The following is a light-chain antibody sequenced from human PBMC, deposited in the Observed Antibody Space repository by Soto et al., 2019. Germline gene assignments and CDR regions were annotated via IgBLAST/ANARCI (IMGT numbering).Light chain of an antibody. CDR2: AAS. Sequence: DIQMTQSLSSLSASVGDRVTITCRASQGISTYLNWYQQKPGKAPKLLIYAASNLQSGVPSRFSGSGSETDFTLTISSLQPEDFATYSCQQSYSTTWTFGQGTKVDIK. CDR3: QQSYSTTWT. V-gene: IGKV1-39*01. J-gene: IGKJ1*01. CDR1: QGISTY.